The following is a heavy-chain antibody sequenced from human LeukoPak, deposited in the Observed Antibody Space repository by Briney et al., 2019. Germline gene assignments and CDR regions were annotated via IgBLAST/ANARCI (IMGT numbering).Heavy chain of an antibody. Sequence: ASVKVSCKASGYTFTSYGISWERQAPGQGLEWMGWISAYNGNTNYAQKLQGRVIITTDTSTSTAYMELSSLRSDDTAVYYCARDLRLWFGGYYYYYGMDVWGKGTTVTVSS. CDR2: ISAYNGNT. D-gene: IGHD3-10*01. V-gene: IGHV1-18*04. J-gene: IGHJ6*04. CDR3: ARDLRLWFGGYYYYYGMDV. CDR1: GYTFTSYG.